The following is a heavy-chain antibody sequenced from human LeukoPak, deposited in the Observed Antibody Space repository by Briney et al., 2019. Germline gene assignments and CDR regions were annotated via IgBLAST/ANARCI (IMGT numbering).Heavy chain of an antibody. CDR1: GGSISSSSYY. D-gene: IGHD2-21*02. Sequence: SETLSLTCTVSGGSISSSSYYWGWIRQPPGKGLEWIGYIYYSGSTNYNPSLKSRVTISVDTSKNQFSLKLSSVTAADTAVYYCARALVVVTATDWFDPWGQGTLVTVSS. V-gene: IGHV4-61*05. J-gene: IGHJ5*02. CDR3: ARALVVVTATDWFDP. CDR2: IYYSGST.